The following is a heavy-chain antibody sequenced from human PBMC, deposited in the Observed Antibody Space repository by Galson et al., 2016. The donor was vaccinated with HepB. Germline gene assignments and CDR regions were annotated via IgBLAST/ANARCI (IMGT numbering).Heavy chain of an antibody. D-gene: IGHD7-27*01. Sequence: SVKVSCKASGYIFTDYGTSWIRQAPGQGLEWMGWISGYNGNTKRAQKFQGRVTMTRDTSTSTAYMELTRLRSDDTAVYYCTRDGDHNRSGNAFDNWGQGTMVTVSS. CDR2: ISGYNGNT. CDR1: GYIFTDYG. CDR3: TRDGDHNRSGNAFDN. J-gene: IGHJ3*02. V-gene: IGHV1-18*01.